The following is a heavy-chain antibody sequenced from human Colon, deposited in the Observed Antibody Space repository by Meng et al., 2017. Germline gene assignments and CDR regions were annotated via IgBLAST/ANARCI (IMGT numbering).Heavy chain of an antibody. Sequence: GGSLRLSCAASGFTFSSFGMHWVRQAPGKGLEWVAVIWYDGSNEDYTDSVTGRFTISRDNSKNTLYLQMNSLRAEDTAVYYCARDRLSLYSYYGMDVWGQGNTVTVSS. CDR2: IWYDGSNE. CDR3: ARDRLSLYSYYGMDV. J-gene: IGHJ6*02. D-gene: IGHD4/OR15-4a*01. CDR1: GFTFSSFG. V-gene: IGHV3-33*01.